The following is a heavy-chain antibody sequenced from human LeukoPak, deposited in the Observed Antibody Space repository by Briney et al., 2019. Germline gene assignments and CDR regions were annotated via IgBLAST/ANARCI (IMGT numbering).Heavy chain of an antibody. D-gene: IGHD3-22*01. J-gene: IGHJ4*02. Sequence: GGSLRLSCAASGFTFSSYGMNWVRRAPGKGLEWVSYISSSSTIYYADSVKGRFTISRDNAKNSLYLQMNSLRAEDTAVYYCARDLQNAYYYDSSGYQYWGQGTLVTVSS. CDR1: GFTFSSYG. CDR2: ISSSSTI. CDR3: ARDLQNAYYYDSSGYQY. V-gene: IGHV3-48*01.